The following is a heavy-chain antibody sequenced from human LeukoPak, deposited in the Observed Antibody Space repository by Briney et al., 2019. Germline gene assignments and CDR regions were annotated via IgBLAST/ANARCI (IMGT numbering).Heavy chain of an antibody. CDR2: IYTSGST. CDR3: ARFTKDSSSSSGYYFDY. V-gene: IGHV4-4*07. CDR1: GVSFTSYY. Sequence: SETLSLTCTVSGVSFTSYYWSWLRQPAGKGLEWIGRIYTSGSTSYNPSLRSRLTMSVATSKNQFSLNLSSVIAADTAVYYCARFTKDSSSSSGYYFDYWGQGTLVTVSS. D-gene: IGHD6-13*01. J-gene: IGHJ4*02.